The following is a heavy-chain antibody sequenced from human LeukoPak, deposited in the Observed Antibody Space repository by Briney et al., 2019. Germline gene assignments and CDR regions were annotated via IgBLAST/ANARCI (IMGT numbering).Heavy chain of an antibody. CDR2: IIPIFGTA. D-gene: IGHD6-13*01. J-gene: IGHJ4*02. V-gene: IGHV1-69*01. CDR1: GGTFSSYA. Sequence: GSSVKVSCKASGGTFSSYAISWVRQAPGQGLEWMGGIIPIFGTANYAQKFQGRVTITADESTSTAYMELSSLRAEDTAVYYCAREDRGIAPFDYWGQGTLVTVSS. CDR3: AREDRGIAPFDY.